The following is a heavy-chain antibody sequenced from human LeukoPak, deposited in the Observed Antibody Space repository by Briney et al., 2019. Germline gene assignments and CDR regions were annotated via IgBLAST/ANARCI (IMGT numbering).Heavy chain of an antibody. J-gene: IGHJ5*02. CDR1: GGSISSSSYY. CDR3: ARHEIVVVVTANLNNWFDP. Sequence: SETLSLTCTVSGGSISSSSYYWGWIRQPPGKGLEWIGSIYYSGSTYYNPSLKSRVTISVDTSKNQFSLKLSSVTAADTAVYYCARHEIVVVVTANLNNWFDPWGQGTLVTVSS. CDR2: IYYSGST. V-gene: IGHV4-39*01. D-gene: IGHD2-21*02.